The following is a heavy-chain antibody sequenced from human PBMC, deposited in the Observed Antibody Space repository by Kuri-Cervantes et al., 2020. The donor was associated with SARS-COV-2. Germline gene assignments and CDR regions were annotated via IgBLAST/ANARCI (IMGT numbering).Heavy chain of an antibody. CDR3: ARGTLLWFGDGGDY. CDR1: GYTFTSYD. J-gene: IGHJ4*02. CDR2: MNPNSGNT. D-gene: IGHD3-10*01. Sequence: ASVKVSCKASGYTFTSYDINWVRQATGQGLEWMGWMNPNSGNTGYAQKFQGRVTMTRNTSISTAYMELGSLGSEDTAVYYCARGTLLWFGDGGDYWGQGTLVTVSS. V-gene: IGHV1-8*01.